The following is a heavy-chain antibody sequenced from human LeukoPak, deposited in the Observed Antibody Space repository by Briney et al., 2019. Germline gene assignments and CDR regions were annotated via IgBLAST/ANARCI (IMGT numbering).Heavy chain of an antibody. CDR2: INSGSSTT. CDR1: EFSLRSYS. J-gene: IGHJ3*02. D-gene: IGHD1-1*01. V-gene: IGHV3-48*01. Sequence: GGSLRLSCGASEFSLRSYSMDWVPQAPGKGLEWVSHINSGSSTTYYADSVKGRFTISRDNAGNSLYLHMNSLRAEDTAVYYCARVLLERPGIDSFDMWGQGTMVTVSS. CDR3: ARVLLERPGIDSFDM.